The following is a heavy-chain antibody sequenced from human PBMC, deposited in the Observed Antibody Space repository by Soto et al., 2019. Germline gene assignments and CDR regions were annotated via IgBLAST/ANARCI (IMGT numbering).Heavy chain of an antibody. CDR1: GGSISSYY. V-gene: IGHV4-59*01. CDR2: IYYSGST. Sequence: QVQLQESGPGLVKPSETLSLTCTVSGGSISSYYWSWIRQPPGKELEWVGYIYYSGSTNYNPSLKSRVTISVDTSKNQCSLKLSSVTAADTAVYYCASASRGVSGTTPFDHWGQGTLVTVSS. CDR3: ASASRGVSGTTPFDH. D-gene: IGHD1-1*01. J-gene: IGHJ4*02.